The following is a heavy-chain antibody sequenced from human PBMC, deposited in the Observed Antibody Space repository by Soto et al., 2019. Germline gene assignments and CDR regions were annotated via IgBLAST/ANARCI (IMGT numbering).Heavy chain of an antibody. J-gene: IGHJ4*02. Sequence: EVQLLESGGGLVQPGGSLILSCAASGFTFSSYAMSWVRQAPGKGLEWVSVISGSGGTTYYADAVKGRFTISRDNSKNTLYLQMNSLRAEDTAIYYCAKDSSSWYRYFDYWGQGTLVTVSS. CDR2: ISGSGGTT. V-gene: IGHV3-23*01. D-gene: IGHD6-13*01. CDR1: GFTFSSYA. CDR3: AKDSSSWYRYFDY.